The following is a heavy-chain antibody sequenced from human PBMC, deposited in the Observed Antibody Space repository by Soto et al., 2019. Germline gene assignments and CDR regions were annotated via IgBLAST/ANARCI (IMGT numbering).Heavy chain of an antibody. CDR2: IYYSGST. J-gene: IGHJ4*02. D-gene: IGHD4-17*01. CDR3: ARVIYGDYGFDY. CDR1: GGSISSGGYY. V-gene: IGHV4-31*03. Sequence: QVQLQESGPGLVKPSQTLSLTCTVSGGSISSGGYYWSWIRQHPGKGLEWIGYIYYSGSTYYNPSLKSRATISVDTSKNQLSLKLSSVTAADTAVYYCARVIYGDYGFDYWGQGTLVTVSS.